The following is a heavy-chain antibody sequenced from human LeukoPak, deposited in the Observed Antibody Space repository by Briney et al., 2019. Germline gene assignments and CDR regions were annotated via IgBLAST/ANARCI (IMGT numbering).Heavy chain of an antibody. CDR2: ISGSGGST. Sequence: PGGSLRLSCAASGFTFSSYAMSWVRQAPGKGLEWVSAISGSGGSTYYADSVKGRFTISRDNSKNTLYLQMNSLRAEDTAVYYCAEDPYYYDSSALEVAFDIWGQGTMVTVSS. J-gene: IGHJ3*02. CDR3: AEDPYYYDSSALEVAFDI. D-gene: IGHD3-22*01. V-gene: IGHV3-23*01. CDR1: GFTFSSYA.